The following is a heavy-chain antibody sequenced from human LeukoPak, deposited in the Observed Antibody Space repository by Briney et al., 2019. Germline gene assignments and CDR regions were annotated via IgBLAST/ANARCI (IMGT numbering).Heavy chain of an antibody. CDR1: GYTFTSYG. D-gene: IGHD5-18*01. Sequence: ASVKVSCKASGYTFTSYGISWVGQAPGRGLEWMGWISAYNGNTNYAQRVQGRVTMTTDTSTSTAYMELRSLRSDDTAVYYCAMDVDTSMPYYFDCWGQGTLVTVSS. J-gene: IGHJ4*02. CDR3: AMDVDTSMPYYFDC. CDR2: ISAYNGNT. V-gene: IGHV1-18*01.